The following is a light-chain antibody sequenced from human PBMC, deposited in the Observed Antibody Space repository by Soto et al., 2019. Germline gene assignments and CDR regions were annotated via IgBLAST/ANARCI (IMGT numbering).Light chain of an antibody. V-gene: IGKV2-30*02. Sequence: DVVMTQSPLSLPVTLGQPASISCRSSQSLIHSDGDTYLNWFQQRPGQSPRHLIYKVSDRDSGVPDRFSGSGSGADFTLKISRVEAEDVGGYYCMQGTHWPWTFGQGTEVEIK. J-gene: IGKJ1*01. CDR3: MQGTHWPWT. CDR1: QSLIHSDGDTY. CDR2: KVS.